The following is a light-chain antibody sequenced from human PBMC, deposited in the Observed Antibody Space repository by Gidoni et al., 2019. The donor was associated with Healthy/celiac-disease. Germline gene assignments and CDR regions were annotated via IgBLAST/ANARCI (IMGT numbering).Light chain of an antibody. V-gene: IGKV1-39*01. Sequence: DIQMTQSPSSLSASVGYRVTITCRASQRISSYLNWYQQIPGKAPKLLIYAASSLQSGVPSRFSGSGSGTDFTLTISSLQPEDFATYYCQQSYSTPRTFGQGTKVEIK. CDR2: AAS. CDR1: QRISSY. J-gene: IGKJ1*01. CDR3: QQSYSTPRT.